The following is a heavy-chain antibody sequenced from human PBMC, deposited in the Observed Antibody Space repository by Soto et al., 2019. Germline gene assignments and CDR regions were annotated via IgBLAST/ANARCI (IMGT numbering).Heavy chain of an antibody. V-gene: IGHV3-7*05. CDR3: ARARDEYTSSWPFDY. J-gene: IGHJ4*02. CDR2: IKQDGSEI. Sequence: GGSLRLSCAVSGLTFSTHWMNWVRQAPGKGLEWVASIKQDGSEIHYVDYVKGRFTLSRDNAKNSLYLQMNSLRAEDTAVYYCARARDEYTSSWPFDYWGQGTLVTVSS. D-gene: IGHD6-13*01. CDR1: GLTFSTHW.